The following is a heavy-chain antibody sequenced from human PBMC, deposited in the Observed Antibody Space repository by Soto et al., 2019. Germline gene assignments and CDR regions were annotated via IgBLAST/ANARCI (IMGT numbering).Heavy chain of an antibody. CDR1: GGSISTSSYS. V-gene: IGHV4-39*01. CDR3: ARHYHLVAADTNRWFDA. CDR2: IYYSGST. D-gene: IGHD6-25*01. J-gene: IGHJ5*01. Sequence: QLQLQASGPGLVKPAETLSLSCTVSGGSISTSSYSWGWIRRPPGKGLEWIGSIYYSGSTYYNPSLKGRVTMSVDTSKSRFSLKLSSVTAADTAVYYCARHYHLVAADTNRWFDAWGPGTLVTVSS.